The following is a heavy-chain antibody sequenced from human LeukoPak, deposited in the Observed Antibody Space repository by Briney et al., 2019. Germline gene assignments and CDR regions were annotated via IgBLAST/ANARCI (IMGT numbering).Heavy chain of an antibody. V-gene: IGHV3-48*03. J-gene: IGHJ4*02. D-gene: IGHD6-13*01. CDR1: GFTFSSYE. Sequence: GGSLRLSCAASGFTFSSYEMNWVRQAPGKGLEWVSYISSSGSTISYADSVKGRFTISRDNAKNSLYLQMNSLRAEDTAVYYCAAAGTRGYYWGQGTLVTVSS. CDR3: AAAGTRGYY. CDR2: ISSSGSTI.